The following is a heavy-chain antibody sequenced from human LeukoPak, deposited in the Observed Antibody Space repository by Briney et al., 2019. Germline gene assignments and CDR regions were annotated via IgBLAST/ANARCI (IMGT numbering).Heavy chain of an antibody. J-gene: IGHJ6*02. CDR3: ARAPPGTDYYYGMDV. V-gene: IGHV1-46*01. CDR1: GYTFTGYY. D-gene: IGHD6-13*01. Sequence: GASVKVSCKASGYTFTGYYMHWVRQAPGQGLEWMGIINPSGGSTSYAQKFQGRVTMTRDTSTSTVYMELSSLRSEDTAVYYCARAPPGTDYYYGMDVWGQGTTVTVSS. CDR2: INPSGGST.